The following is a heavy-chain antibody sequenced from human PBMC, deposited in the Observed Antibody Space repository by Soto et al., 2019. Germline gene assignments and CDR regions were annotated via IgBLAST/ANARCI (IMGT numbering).Heavy chain of an antibody. J-gene: IGHJ3*02. CDR2: SIPIPNIA. CDR1: GGTFSSYS. D-gene: IGHD2-2*01. CDR3: ARAVGYCDRTNCADEAFDI. V-gene: IGHV1-69*02. Sequence: QVQLVQSGAEVKKPGSSVKVSCKASGGTFSSYSINWVRQAPGQGLEWMGRSIPIPNIANYAQKFQGRVTITADKSTNTAYMELSSLRSEDTAVFYCARAVGYCDRTNCADEAFDIWGQGTMVTVSS.